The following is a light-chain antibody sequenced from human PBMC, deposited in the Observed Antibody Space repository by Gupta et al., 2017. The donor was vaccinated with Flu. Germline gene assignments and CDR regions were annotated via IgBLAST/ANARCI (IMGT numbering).Light chain of an antibody. J-gene: IGLJ2*01. CDR2: ENN. CDR3: ETWDNTLSAGV. Sequence: QSVLTQPPSLSAAPGPKVTISCSGCSSNIASNYVSWYQHLPGTAPKLLIYENNQRPSGIPDRFSGSKSGTSATLAIAGLQTGDEADYYCETWDNTLSAGVFGGGTKLTVL. V-gene: IGLV1-51*01. CDR1: SSNIASNY.